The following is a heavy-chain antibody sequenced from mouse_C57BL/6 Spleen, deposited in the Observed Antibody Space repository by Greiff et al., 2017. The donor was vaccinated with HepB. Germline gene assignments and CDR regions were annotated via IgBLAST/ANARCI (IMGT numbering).Heavy chain of an antibody. Sequence: QVQLKESGAELVKPGASVKISCKASGYAFSSYWMNWVKQRPGKGLEWIGQIYPGDGDTNYNGKFKGKATLTADKSSSTAYMQLSSLTSEDSAVYFCARRWDGYYFDYWGQGTTLTVSS. CDR2: IYPGDGDT. D-gene: IGHD4-1*01. V-gene: IGHV1-80*01. CDR3: ARRWDGYYFDY. J-gene: IGHJ2*01. CDR1: GYAFSSYW.